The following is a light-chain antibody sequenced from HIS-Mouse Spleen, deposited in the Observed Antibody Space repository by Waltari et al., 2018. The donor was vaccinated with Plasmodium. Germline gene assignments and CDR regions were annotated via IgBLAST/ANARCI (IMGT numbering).Light chain of an antibody. CDR2: WAL. Sequence: DIVMTQSPDSLAVSLGERATINCKSSQSVLYSSNNKNYLAWYQQKPGQPPKLLIYWALTRESGVPNRFSGSGSGTDFTLSIRSLQAEDVAVYYCQQYYSTPPYTFGQGTKLEIK. CDR1: QSVLYSSNNKNY. CDR3: QQYYSTPPYT. V-gene: IGKV4-1*01. J-gene: IGKJ2*01.